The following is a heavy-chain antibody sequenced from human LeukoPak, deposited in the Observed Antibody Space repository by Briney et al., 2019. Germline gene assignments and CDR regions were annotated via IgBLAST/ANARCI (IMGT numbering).Heavy chain of an antibody. J-gene: IGHJ5*02. CDR3: ARGTMVRGVIRWFDP. CDR2: IYHSGST. CDR1: GGSISSGGYS. Sequence: SQTLSLTCAVSGGSISSGGYSWSWIRQPPGKGLGWIGYIYHSGSTYYNPSLKSRVTISVDRSKNQFSLKLSSVTAADTAVYYCARGTMVRGVIRWFDPWGQGTLVTVSS. V-gene: IGHV4-30-2*01. D-gene: IGHD3-10*01.